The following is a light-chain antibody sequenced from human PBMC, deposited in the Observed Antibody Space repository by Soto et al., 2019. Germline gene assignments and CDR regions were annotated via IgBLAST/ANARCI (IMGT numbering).Light chain of an antibody. V-gene: IGLV2-14*01. J-gene: IGLJ1*01. CDR2: DVS. Sequence: QSALTQPACVSGSPGQSITISCTGTINDVGGYDYVSWYQQHPGKAPKVMIYDVSNRPSGVSNRFSGSMSRNTASLTISGLQAEDEPDYYCCSYTTSSTYAFGTGTKLTVL. CDR3: CSYTTSSTYA. CDR1: INDVGGYDY.